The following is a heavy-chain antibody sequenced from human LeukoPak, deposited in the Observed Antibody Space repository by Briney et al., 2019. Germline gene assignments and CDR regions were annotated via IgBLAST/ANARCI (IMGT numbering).Heavy chain of an antibody. CDR3: ARAPLYSPNWFDP. V-gene: IGHV1-2*04. J-gene: IGHJ5*02. CDR2: INPNSGGT. D-gene: IGHD2-21*01. Sequence: ASVKVSCKASGYTFTGYYMHWVRQAPGQGLEWMGWINPNSGGTNYAQKFQGWVTMTGDTSISTAYMELSRLRSDDTAVYYCARAPLYSPNWFDPWGQGTLVTVSS. CDR1: GYTFTGYY.